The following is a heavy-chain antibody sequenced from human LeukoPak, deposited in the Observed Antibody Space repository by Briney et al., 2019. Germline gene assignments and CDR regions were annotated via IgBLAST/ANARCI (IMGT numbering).Heavy chain of an antibody. CDR3: ARVLLGDYYDSSGYRPIETFDY. CDR2: INHSGST. V-gene: IGHV4-34*01. D-gene: IGHD3-22*01. J-gene: IGHJ4*02. Sequence: SSETLSLTCAVYGGSFSGYYWSWIRQPPGKGLEWIGEINHSGSTNYTPSLKSRVTISVDTSKNQFSLKLSSVTAADTAVYYCARVLLGDYYDSSGYRPIETFDYWGQGTLVTVSS. CDR1: GGSFSGYY.